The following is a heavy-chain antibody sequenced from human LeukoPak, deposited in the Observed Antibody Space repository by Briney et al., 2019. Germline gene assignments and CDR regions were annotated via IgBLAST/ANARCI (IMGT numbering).Heavy chain of an antibody. J-gene: IGHJ3*02. Sequence: GGSLRLSCAASGFTFSSYAMSWVRQAPGKGLEWVSAISGSGGSTYYADSVKGRFTISRDNSKNTLYLQMNSLRAEDTAVYYCAKEGGTGTDYIDAFDIWGQGTMVTVSS. V-gene: IGHV3-23*01. CDR3: AKEGGTGTDYIDAFDI. CDR2: ISGSGGST. CDR1: GFTFSSYA. D-gene: IGHD3-16*01.